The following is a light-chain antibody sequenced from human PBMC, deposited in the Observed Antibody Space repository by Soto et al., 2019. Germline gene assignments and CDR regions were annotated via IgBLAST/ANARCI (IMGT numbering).Light chain of an antibody. Sequence: IVLAQSPATLSLSPGERATLSCRARQSVSSYLAWYQQKPGQAPRLLIYDASNRATGIPARFSGNGAGTDFTLTISSLEPEDFAVYYCQQRSNWWTFGQGTKVDIK. CDR1: QSVSSY. V-gene: IGKV3-11*01. CDR3: QQRSNWWT. J-gene: IGKJ1*01. CDR2: DAS.